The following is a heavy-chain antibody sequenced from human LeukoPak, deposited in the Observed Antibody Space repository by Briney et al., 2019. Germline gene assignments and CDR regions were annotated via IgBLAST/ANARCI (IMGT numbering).Heavy chain of an antibody. J-gene: IGHJ4*02. CDR2: IYGDDDK. Sequence: SGPTLVKPTQTLRLTCTFSGFSLSTSGVGVGWIRQPPGKALEWFALIYGDDDKRYSPSLKSRLTITKDPSKNQVVLRMTNMDPVDTATYYCAHLEGGFSSDWYFQGFDYWGQGILVTVSS. D-gene: IGHD6-13*01. CDR3: AHLEGGFSSDWYFQGFDY. CDR1: GFSLSTSGVG. V-gene: IGHV2-5*02.